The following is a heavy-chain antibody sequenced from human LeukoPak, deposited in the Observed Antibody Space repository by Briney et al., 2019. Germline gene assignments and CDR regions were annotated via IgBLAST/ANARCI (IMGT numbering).Heavy chain of an antibody. CDR2: MSYDGTNK. Sequence: AGRSLRLSCVVSGFTVTGYSMHWVRQAPGKGLEWVAVMSYDGTNKYYADSVKGRFTISRDNSKNTLYLQMNNLRAQDTAVCYCVKDTVAGTPTYYFDYWGQGTLVTVSS. V-gene: IGHV3-30-3*01. CDR3: VKDTVAGTPTYYFDY. CDR1: GFTVTGYS. D-gene: IGHD6-19*01. J-gene: IGHJ4*02.